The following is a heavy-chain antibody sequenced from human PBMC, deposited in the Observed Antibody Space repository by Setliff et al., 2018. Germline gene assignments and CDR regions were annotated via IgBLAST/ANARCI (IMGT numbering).Heavy chain of an antibody. CDR2: ISPKTGDT. CDR1: GFAFRGYC. CDR3: ARVAWGLEYFQY. J-gene: IGHJ1*01. D-gene: IGHD7-27*01. Sequence: ASVKVSCKTSGFAFRGYCIHWVRQAPGQGLEWMGWISPKTGDTNYAQKLQGRVTMTRDTSIGTAYMELTSLGSDDTAVYYCARVAWGLEYFQYWGQGTLVTVSS. V-gene: IGHV1-2*02.